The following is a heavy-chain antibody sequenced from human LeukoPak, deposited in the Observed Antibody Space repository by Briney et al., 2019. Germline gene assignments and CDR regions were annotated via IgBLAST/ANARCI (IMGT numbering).Heavy chain of an antibody. D-gene: IGHD3-22*01. J-gene: IGHJ4*02. CDR1: GFTFSSYA. CDR3: ASRGYYYDSSGYYYFDY. Sequence: GRSLRLSCAASGFTFSSYAMHWVRQAPGKGLEWVAVISYDGSNKYYADSVKGRFTISRDNSKNTLYLQMNSLRAEDTAVYYCASRGYYYDSSGYYYFDYWGQGTLVTVSS. V-gene: IGHV3-30-3*01. CDR2: ISYDGSNK.